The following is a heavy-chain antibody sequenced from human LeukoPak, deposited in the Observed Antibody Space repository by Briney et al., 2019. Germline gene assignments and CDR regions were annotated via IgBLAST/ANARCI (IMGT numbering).Heavy chain of an antibody. CDR1: GGSIGSGSYS. V-gene: IGHV4-61*02. CDR3: ARNRDSDYGPSYWLFAL. Sequence: SETLSLTCTVSGGSIGSGSYSWSWIRQPAGKGLGWIGRVFISGSTNYNPSLKSRASISIDKSKNQFSLKLNSVTAADTAVYYCARNRDSDYGPSYWLFALWGRGTLITVSS. CDR2: VFISGST. J-gene: IGHJ2*01. D-gene: IGHD4-17*01.